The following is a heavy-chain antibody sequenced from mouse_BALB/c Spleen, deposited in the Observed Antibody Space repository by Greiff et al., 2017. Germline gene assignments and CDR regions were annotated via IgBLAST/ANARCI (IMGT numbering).Heavy chain of an antibody. Sequence: QVQLQQSGPGLVAPSQSLSITCTVSGFSLTSYGVHWVRQPPGKGLEWLGVIWAGGSTNYNSALMSRLSISKDNSKSQVFLKMNSLQTDDTAMYYCARDRAYHGDAMDYWGQGTSVTVSS. V-gene: IGHV2-9*02. J-gene: IGHJ4*01. CDR1: GFSLTSYG. CDR3: ARDRAYHGDAMDY. CDR2: IWAGGST. D-gene: IGHD6-5*01.